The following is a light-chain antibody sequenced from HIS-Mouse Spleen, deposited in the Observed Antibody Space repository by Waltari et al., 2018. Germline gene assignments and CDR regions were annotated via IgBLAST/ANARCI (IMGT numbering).Light chain of an antibody. Sequence: QSVLTQPPSASGTPGQRVPIPCSGSSSNTGSNYVYWYQQLPGTAPKLLIYRNNQRPSGVPDRFSGSKSGTSASLAISGLRSEDEADYYCAAWDDSLSGYVFGTGTKVTVL. CDR3: AAWDDSLSGYV. CDR1: SSNTGSNY. V-gene: IGLV1-47*01. J-gene: IGLJ1*01. CDR2: RNN.